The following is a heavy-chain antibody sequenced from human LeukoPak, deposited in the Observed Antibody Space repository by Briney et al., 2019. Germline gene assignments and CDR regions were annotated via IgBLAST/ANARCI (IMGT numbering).Heavy chain of an antibody. Sequence: ASVKVSCKASGYTFTGYYMHWVRQAPGQGLEWMGWINPNSGGTNYAQKFQGRVTITADKSTSTAYMELSSLRSEDTAVYYCARAVYYYDSSGYYSAFDYWGQGTLVTVSS. CDR3: ARAVYYYDSSGYYSAFDY. CDR1: GYTFTGYY. CDR2: INPNSGGT. D-gene: IGHD3-22*01. J-gene: IGHJ4*02. V-gene: IGHV1-2*02.